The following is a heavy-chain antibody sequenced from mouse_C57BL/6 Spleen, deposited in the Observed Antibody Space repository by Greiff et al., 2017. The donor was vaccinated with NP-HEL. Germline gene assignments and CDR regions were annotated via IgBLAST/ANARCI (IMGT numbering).Heavy chain of an antibody. V-gene: IGHV1-77*01. Sequence: VQLQQSGAELVKPGASVKISCKASGYTFTDYYINWVKQRPGQGLEWIGKIGPGSGSTYYNEKFKGKATLTADESSSTAYMQLSSLTSEDSAVYFCAKSPHYYGSSFYAMDYWGQGTSVTVSS. J-gene: IGHJ4*01. D-gene: IGHD1-1*01. CDR1: GYTFTDYY. CDR2: IGPGSGST. CDR3: AKSPHYYGSSFYAMDY.